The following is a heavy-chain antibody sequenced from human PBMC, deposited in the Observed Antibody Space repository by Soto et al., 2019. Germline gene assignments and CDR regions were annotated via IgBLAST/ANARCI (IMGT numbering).Heavy chain of an antibody. J-gene: IGHJ3*02. CDR3: ARGGVAEAAFDI. Sequence: QVQLVQSGAEVKKPGSSVKVSCKASGGTFSSYTISWVRQAPGQGLEWMGRIIPILGIANYAQKFQGRVTITADKSTSTAYMELSSLRSEDTAVYYCARGGVAEAAFDIWGQGTMVTVSS. D-gene: IGHD2-15*01. V-gene: IGHV1-69*02. CDR1: GGTFSSYT. CDR2: IIPILGIA.